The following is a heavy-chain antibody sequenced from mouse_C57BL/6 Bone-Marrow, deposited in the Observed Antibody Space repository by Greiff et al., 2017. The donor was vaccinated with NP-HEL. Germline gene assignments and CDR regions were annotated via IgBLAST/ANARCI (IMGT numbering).Heavy chain of an antibody. J-gene: IGHJ3*01. CDR3: TDGYSPWFAY. CDR1: GFTFSNYW. CDR2: IRLKSDNYAT. Sequence: EVKLMESGGGLVQPGGSMKLSCVASGFTFSNYWMNWVRQSPEKGLEWVAQIRLKSDNYATHYAESVKGRFTISRDDSKSSVYLQMNNLRAEDTGIYYCTDGYSPWFAYWGQGTLVTVSA. V-gene: IGHV6-3*01. D-gene: IGHD1-2*01.